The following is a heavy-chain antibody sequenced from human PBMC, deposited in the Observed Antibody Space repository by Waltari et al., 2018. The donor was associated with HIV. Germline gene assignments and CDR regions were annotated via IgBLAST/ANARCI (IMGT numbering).Heavy chain of an antibody. V-gene: IGHV3-66*01. J-gene: IGHJ4*02. CDR2: IYSGGST. Sequence: EVQLVESGGGLVQPGGSLRLSCAASGFTVSSNYMGWVRQAPGKGLEWVSVIYSGGSTFYADSVNGRFTVSRDNSKNTLFLQMNSLRAEDTAVYYCARVFSEAFFDYWGQGALVIVSS. D-gene: IGHD3-10*02. CDR3: ARVFSEAFFDY. CDR1: GFTVSSNY.